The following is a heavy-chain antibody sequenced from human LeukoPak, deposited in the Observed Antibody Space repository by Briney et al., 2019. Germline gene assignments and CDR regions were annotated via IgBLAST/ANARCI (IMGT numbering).Heavy chain of an antibody. J-gene: IGHJ5*01. CDR3: VRDWDHFDFDS. CDR1: GFNFGNYW. Sequence: GGSLRLSCAASGFNFGNYWMHWVRQAPGKGLVWVSRIKGDGSHTIYADSVKGRFIISRDNAKNTLYLQMKSLRAEDTAVYYCVRDWDHFDFDSWGQGTLVTVSS. D-gene: IGHD3-9*01. CDR2: IKGDGSHT. V-gene: IGHV3-74*01.